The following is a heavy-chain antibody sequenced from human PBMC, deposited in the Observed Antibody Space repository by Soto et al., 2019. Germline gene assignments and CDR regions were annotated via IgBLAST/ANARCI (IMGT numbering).Heavy chain of an antibody. V-gene: IGHV4-31*03. CDR1: AGSISSGGYY. D-gene: IGHD5-18*01. CDR3: AREIGYNRDVMDF. J-gene: IGHJ6*01. CDR2: IYYSGST. Sequence: SETLSLTCTVSAGSISSGGYYWSWIRQHPGKGLEWIGYIYYSGSTYYNPSLKSRVTISVDTSKNQFSLKLSSVTAADTAVYYCAREIGYNRDVMDFRGRGSSVIGSS.